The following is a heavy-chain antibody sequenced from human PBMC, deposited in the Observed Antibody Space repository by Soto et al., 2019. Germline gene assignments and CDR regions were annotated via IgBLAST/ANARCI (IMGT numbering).Heavy chain of an antibody. CDR3: TRDMGYSGYDQGQSFDY. J-gene: IGHJ4*02. V-gene: IGHV3-49*03. CDR2: IRSKAYGGTT. D-gene: IGHD5-12*01. CDR1: GFTFGDYA. Sequence: GGSLRLSCTASGFTFGDYAMSWFRQAPGKGLEWVGFIRSKAYGGTTEYAASVKGRFTISRDDSKSIAYLQMNSLKTEDTAVYYCTRDMGYSGYDQGQSFDYWGQGTLVTVSS.